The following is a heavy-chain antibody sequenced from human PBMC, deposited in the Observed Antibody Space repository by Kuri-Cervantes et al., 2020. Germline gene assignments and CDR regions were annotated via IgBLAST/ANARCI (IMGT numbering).Heavy chain of an antibody. D-gene: IGHD6-19*01. CDR2: FDPEDGET. CDR1: GYTLTELS. CDR3: ARDIAVTVEAFDI. V-gene: IGHV1-24*01. Sequence: ASVKVSCKVSGYTLTELSMHWVRQAPGKGLEWMGGFDPEDGETISAQKFQGRVTMTRDTSISTAYMELSRLRSDDTAMYYCARDIAVTVEAFDIWGQGTMVTDSS. J-gene: IGHJ3*02.